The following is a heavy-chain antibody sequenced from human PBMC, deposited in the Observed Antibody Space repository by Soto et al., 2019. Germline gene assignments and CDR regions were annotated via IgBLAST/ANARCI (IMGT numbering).Heavy chain of an antibody. CDR1: GYTFTSYG. V-gene: IGHV1-18*01. CDR3: ARVGVGLAAPRVWPY. Sequence: ASVKVSCKASGYTFTSYGISWVRQAPGQGLEWMAWINPYNGNTKYAEKFLGRVTVTTDTSTATAYMEVRSLTSDDTAAFYCARVGVGLAAPRVWPYWGQGTPVTVS. D-gene: IGHD6-13*01. J-gene: IGHJ4*02. CDR2: INPYNGNT.